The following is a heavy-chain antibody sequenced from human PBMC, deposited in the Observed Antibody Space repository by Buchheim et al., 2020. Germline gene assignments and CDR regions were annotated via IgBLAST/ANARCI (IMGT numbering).Heavy chain of an antibody. CDR3: ASAGTTAPFDY. CDR1: GFTFSTYG. Sequence: QVHLVESGGGVVQPGRSLRLSCVASGFTFSTYGMHWVRQAPGKGLEWVAVIWYDGSKAYYAESVRGRFSISRDNSKNTLYLQMNSLEVDDTAVYYCASAGTTAPFDYWGQGTL. D-gene: IGHD1-7*01. CDR2: IWYDGSKA. V-gene: IGHV3-33*03. J-gene: IGHJ4*02.